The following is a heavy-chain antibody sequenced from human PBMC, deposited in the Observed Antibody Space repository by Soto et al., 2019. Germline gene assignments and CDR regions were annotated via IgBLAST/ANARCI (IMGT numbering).Heavy chain of an antibody. CDR1: GGSISGYY. J-gene: IGHJ4*02. CDR2: IYYSGTT. D-gene: IGHD3-10*01. CDR3: ARESYYGSGPTVVAY. Sequence: PSETLSLSCTVSGGSISGYYWSWIRQPPGKGLEWIGYIYYSGTTSYNPSLNSRVTMSVDTSKNQFSLKVNSVTAADTAVYYCARESYYGSGPTVVAYWGQGTLVTVSS. V-gene: IGHV4-59*01.